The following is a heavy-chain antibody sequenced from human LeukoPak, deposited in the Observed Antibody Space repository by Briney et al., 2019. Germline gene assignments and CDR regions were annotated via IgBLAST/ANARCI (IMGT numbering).Heavy chain of an antibody. CDR2: VTGSGIGT. CDR1: GFTFEKYG. Sequence: PGGSLRLSCEASGFTFEKYGMSWVRQIPGKGLEWVSAVTGSGIGTYYAESVKGRFTISRDNSKNALYLQMHSLRAEDTAVYYCTPRREPNSSALFFWGMDWGQGTLVTVSS. D-gene: IGHD3-16*01. J-gene: IGHJ4*02. V-gene: IGHV3-23*01. CDR3: TPRREPNSSALFFWGMD.